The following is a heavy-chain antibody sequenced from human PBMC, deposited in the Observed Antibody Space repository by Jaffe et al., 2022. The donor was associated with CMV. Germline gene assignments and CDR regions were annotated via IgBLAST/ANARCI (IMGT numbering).Heavy chain of an antibody. J-gene: IGHJ5*02. D-gene: IGHD3-3*01. V-gene: IGHV2-26*01. CDR2: IFSNDEK. CDR1: GFSLSNARMG. CDR3: ARIRSITIFGVDTPWVWFDP. Sequence: QVTLKESGPVLVKPTETLTLTCTVSGFSLSNARMGVSWIRQPPGKALEWLAHIFSNDEKSYSTSLKSRLTISKDTSKSQVVLTMTNMDPVDTATYYCARIRSITIFGVDTPWVWFDPWGQGTLVTVSS.